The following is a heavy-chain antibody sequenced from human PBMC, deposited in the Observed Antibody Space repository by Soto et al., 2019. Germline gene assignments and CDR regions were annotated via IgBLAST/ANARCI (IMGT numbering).Heavy chain of an antibody. J-gene: IGHJ6*02. CDR1: GFTFSSYA. V-gene: IGHV3-30-3*01. CDR3: ARDQWFGELWYYYGMDV. Sequence: GGYLRLSCAASGFTFSSYAMHWVRPAPGKGLEWVAVISYDGSNKYYADSVKGRFTISRDNSKNTLYLQMNSLRAEDTAVYYCARDQWFGELWYYYGMDVWGQGTTVTVSS. D-gene: IGHD3-10*01. CDR2: ISYDGSNK.